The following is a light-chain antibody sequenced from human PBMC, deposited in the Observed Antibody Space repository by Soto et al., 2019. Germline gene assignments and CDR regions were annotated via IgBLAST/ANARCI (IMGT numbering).Light chain of an antibody. J-gene: IGKJ4*01. Sequence: DIQMTQSPSTLSGSVGDRVTITCRASQTISSWLAWYQQKPGKAPKLLIYAASNLQSGVPSRFSGSGSGTDFTLTISSLQPEDFATYYCLSGHSRPFGGGTKVDIK. V-gene: IGKV1-12*02. CDR1: QTISSW. CDR3: LSGHSRP. CDR2: AAS.